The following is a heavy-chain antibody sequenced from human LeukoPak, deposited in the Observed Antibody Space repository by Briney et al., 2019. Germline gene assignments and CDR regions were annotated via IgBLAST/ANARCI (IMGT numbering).Heavy chain of an antibody. CDR3: ARGRGYYDFWSGLNWFDP. J-gene: IGHJ5*02. V-gene: IGHV4-34*01. CDR2: INHSGST. D-gene: IGHD3-3*01. Sequence: SETLSLTCTVSGGSISSYYWSWIRQPPGKGLEWIGEINHSGSTNYNPSLKSRVTISVDTSKNQFSLKLSSVTAADTAVYYCARGRGYYDFWSGLNWFDPWGQGTLVTVSS. CDR1: GGSISSYY.